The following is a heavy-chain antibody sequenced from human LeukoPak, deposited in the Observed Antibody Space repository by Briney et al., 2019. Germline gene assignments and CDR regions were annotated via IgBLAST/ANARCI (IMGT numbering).Heavy chain of an antibody. J-gene: IGHJ4*02. D-gene: IGHD3-16*02. CDR2: IWYDGSNK. V-gene: IGHV3-33*01. Sequence: PGGSLRLSCAASGFTFSSYGMHWVRQAPGKGLEWVAVIWYDGSNKYYADSVKGRFTISRDNSKNTLYLQVNSLRAEDTAVYYCAREGNYDYVWGSYRQAWYFDYWGQGTLVTVSS. CDR1: GFTFSSYG. CDR3: AREGNYDYVWGSYRQAWYFDY.